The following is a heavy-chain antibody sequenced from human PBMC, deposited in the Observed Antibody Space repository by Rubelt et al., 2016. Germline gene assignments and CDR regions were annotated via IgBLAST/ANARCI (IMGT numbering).Heavy chain of an antibody. CDR3: ARDQIEVRPGFDQ. CDR2: FNPNSGGT. CDR1: GYTFTDYY. Sequence: QVQLVQSGAEVRKPGASVKVSCKASGYTFTDYYMHWVRQAPGQGLEWMGWFNPNSGGTEYAQNFQGRVTLTMDTSISTAYMGLGRRRSDDTAVYYCARDQIEVRPGFDQWGQGTLVTVSS. D-gene: IGHD6-6*01. V-gene: IGHV1-2*02. J-gene: IGHJ4*02.